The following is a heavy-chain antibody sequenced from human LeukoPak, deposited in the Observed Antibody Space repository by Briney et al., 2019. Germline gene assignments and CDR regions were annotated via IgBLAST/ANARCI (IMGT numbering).Heavy chain of an antibody. D-gene: IGHD2-2*01. V-gene: IGHV4-61*02. J-gene: IGHJ5*02. CDR1: GGSISSGSYY. Sequence: SETLSLTCTVSGGSISSGSYYWSWIRQPAGKGLEWIGRIYTRGSTNYNPSLKSRVTISVDTSKNQFSLKLSSVTAADTAVYYCARDYQGGFDPWGQGTLVTVSS. CDR2: IYTRGST. CDR3: ARDYQGGFDP.